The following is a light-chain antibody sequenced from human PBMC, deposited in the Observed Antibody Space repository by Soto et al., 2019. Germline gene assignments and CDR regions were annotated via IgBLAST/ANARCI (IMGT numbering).Light chain of an antibody. J-gene: IGKJ3*01. CDR2: GAS. CDR1: QSAYSNY. Sequence: EIVLTQSPGTLSLSPGERATLSCRASQSAYSNYLAWYQQKPGQSPRLLMYGASTRVTGIPDRFSGSASGTDFTLTISRLELEDFAVYYCPQYGSSPLTFGAGTKVDIK. V-gene: IGKV3-20*01. CDR3: PQYGSSPLT.